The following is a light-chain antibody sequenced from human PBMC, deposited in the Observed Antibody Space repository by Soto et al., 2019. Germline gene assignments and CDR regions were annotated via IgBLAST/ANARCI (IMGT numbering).Light chain of an antibody. CDR2: GNS. CDR1: SSNIGAGYD. CDR3: QSYDSSLSGSGV. V-gene: IGLV1-40*01. Sequence: QSVLTQPPSVSGAPGQRVTISCTGSSSNIGAGYDVHWYQQLPGTAPKLLIYGNSNRPSGVPDRFSGSKSGTSASLAITGLQAEDEADYYWQSYDSSLSGSGVFGGWTKRTVL. J-gene: IGLJ3*02.